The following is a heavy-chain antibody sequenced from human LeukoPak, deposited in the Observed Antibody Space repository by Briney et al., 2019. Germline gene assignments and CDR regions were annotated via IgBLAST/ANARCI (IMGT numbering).Heavy chain of an antibody. CDR1: GFTFSSYS. D-gene: IGHD3-10*01. CDR3: ARQMVRGVFRGFDY. Sequence: PGGSLRLSCAASGFTFSSYSMNWVRQAPGKGLEWVSSISSSSSYIYYADSVKGRFTISRDNAKNSLYLQMNSLRAEDTAVYYCARQMVRGVFRGFDYWGQGTLVTVSS. CDR2: ISSSSSYI. V-gene: IGHV3-21*01. J-gene: IGHJ4*02.